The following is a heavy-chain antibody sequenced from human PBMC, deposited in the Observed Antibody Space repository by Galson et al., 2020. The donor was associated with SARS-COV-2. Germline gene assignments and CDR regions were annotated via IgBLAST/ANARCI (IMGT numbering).Heavy chain of an antibody. J-gene: IGHJ1*01. D-gene: IGHD4-4*01. Sequence: GESLKISCAASGFTFNNYAMSWVRQAPGKGLEWVSSISDSGGSTYYADSVNGRFTISRDNSKNTLHLQMNSLSAEDTAVYYCATQMPTDTGCFQYWGHGTRVVVSS. CDR2: ISDSGGST. CDR3: ATQMPTDTGCFQY. V-gene: IGHV3-23*01. CDR1: GFTFNNYA.